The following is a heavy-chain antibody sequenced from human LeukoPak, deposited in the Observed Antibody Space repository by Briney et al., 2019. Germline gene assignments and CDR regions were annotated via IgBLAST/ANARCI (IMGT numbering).Heavy chain of an antibody. CDR1: GFTFSNAW. V-gene: IGHV3-7*01. CDR2: IKEDGSQR. Sequence: GGSLRLSCAASGFTFSNAWMSWVRQAPGKGLEWVANIKEDGSQRSYVDSVKGRFTISRENSKNTLYLQMNSLRAEDTAVYYCGRDSSYGVDYWGQGTLVTVSS. D-gene: IGHD3-10*01. J-gene: IGHJ4*02. CDR3: GRDSSYGVDY.